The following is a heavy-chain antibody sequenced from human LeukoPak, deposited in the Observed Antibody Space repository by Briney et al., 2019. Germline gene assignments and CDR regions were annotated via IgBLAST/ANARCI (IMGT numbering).Heavy chain of an antibody. CDR2: IKQDGSEK. V-gene: IGHV3-7*02. Sequence: TGGSLRLSCAASGFTFSSYWMSWVRQAPGKGLEWVANIKQDGSEKYYVDSVKGRFTISRDNAKNTLYLQLNSLRAEDTAVYYCARGFSSGSSLPFDYWGQRTLVTVSS. CDR3: ARGFSSGSSLPFDY. J-gene: IGHJ4*02. CDR1: GFTFSSYW. D-gene: IGHD3-10*01.